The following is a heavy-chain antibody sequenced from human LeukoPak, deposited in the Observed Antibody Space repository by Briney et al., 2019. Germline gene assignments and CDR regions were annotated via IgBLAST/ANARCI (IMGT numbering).Heavy chain of an antibody. CDR2: IYHSGST. CDR3: ASTAALDGYSYGYAFDY. CDR1: GYSISSGYY. V-gene: IGHV4-38-2*01. D-gene: IGHD5-18*01. Sequence: PSETLFLTCAVSGYSISSGYYWGWIRQPPGKGLEWIGSIYHSGSTHYNPSLKSRVTISVDTSKNQFSLKLSSVTAADTAVYYCASTAALDGYSYGYAFDYWGQGTLVTVSS. J-gene: IGHJ4*02.